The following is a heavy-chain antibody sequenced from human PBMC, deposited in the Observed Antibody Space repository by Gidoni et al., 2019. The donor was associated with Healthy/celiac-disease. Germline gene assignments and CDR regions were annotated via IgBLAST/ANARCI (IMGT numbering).Heavy chain of an antibody. D-gene: IGHD3-9*01. CDR2: INRDGSST. CDR1: GFTFSRSW. CDR3: ARINDILTGYRHYYYGMDV. J-gene: IGHJ6*02. Sequence: EVQLVESGGGFVQPGGSLRLSCAASGFTFSRSWMHWVRQAPGKGLVWVSRINRDGSSTSYADSVKGRFTISRDNAKNTLYLQMNSLRAEDTAVYYCARINDILTGYRHYYYGMDVWGQGTTVTVSS. V-gene: IGHV3-74*01.